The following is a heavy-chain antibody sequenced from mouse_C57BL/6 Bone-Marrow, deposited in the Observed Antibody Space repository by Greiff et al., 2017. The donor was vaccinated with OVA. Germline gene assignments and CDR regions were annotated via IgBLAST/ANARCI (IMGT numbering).Heavy chain of an antibody. Sequence: QVQLQQSGPGLVQPSQSLSITCTVSGFSLTSYGVHWVRQSPGKGLEWLGVIWRGGSTDYNAAFMSRLSITKDNSNSQVFFKMNSLQADDTAIYYCAKKGDYYGSSYWYFDVWGTGTTVTVSS. CDR2: IWRGGST. CDR1: GFSLTSYG. J-gene: IGHJ1*03. V-gene: IGHV2-5*01. CDR3: AKKGDYYGSSYWYFDV. D-gene: IGHD1-1*01.